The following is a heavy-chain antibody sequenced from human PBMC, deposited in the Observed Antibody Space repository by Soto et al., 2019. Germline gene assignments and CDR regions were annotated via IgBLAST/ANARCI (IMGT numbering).Heavy chain of an antibody. D-gene: IGHD3-22*01. CDR3: AGLRWLGPYGMDV. CDR2: IYYSGST. J-gene: IGHJ6*02. CDR1: GGSISSYY. V-gene: IGHV4-59*01. Sequence: PSETLSLTCTVSGGSISSYYWSWIRQPPGKGLEWIGYIYYSGSTNYNPSLKSRVTISVDTSKNQFSLKLSSVTAADTAVYYCAGLRWLGPYGMDVWGQGTTVTVSS.